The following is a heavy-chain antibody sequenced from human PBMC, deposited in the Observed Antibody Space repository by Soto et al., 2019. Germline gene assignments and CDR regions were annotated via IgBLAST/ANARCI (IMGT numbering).Heavy chain of an antibody. J-gene: IGHJ6*02. Sequence: GGSLRLSCAASWFTVSSNYMSWVRQAPGKGLEWVSVIYSGGSTYYADSVKGRFTISRDNSKNTLYLQMNSLRAEDTAVYYCARTQLYCTNGVCYYYYYYGMDVWGQGTTVTVSS. V-gene: IGHV3-53*01. D-gene: IGHD2-8*01. CDR1: WFTVSSNY. CDR2: IYSGGST. CDR3: ARTQLYCTNGVCYYYYYYGMDV.